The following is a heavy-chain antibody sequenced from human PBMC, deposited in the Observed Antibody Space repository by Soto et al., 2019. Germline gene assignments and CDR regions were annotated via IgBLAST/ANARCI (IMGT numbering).Heavy chain of an antibody. D-gene: IGHD3-3*01. V-gene: IGHV3-72*01. Sequence: GGSLRLSCAASGFTFSDHYMDWVRQAPGKGLEWVGRTRNKANSYTTEYAASVKGRFTISRDDSKNSLYLQMNSLKTEDTAVYYCARSIFGVVPPYYYYYYMDVWGKGTTVTVSS. CDR2: TRNKANSYTT. J-gene: IGHJ6*03. CDR3: ARSIFGVVPPYYYYYYMDV. CDR1: GFTFSDHY.